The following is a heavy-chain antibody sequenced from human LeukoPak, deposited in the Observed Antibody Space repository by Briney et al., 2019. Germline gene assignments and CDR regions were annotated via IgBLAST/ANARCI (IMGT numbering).Heavy chain of an antibody. V-gene: IGHV4-39*01. CDR2: VYYSGST. J-gene: IGHJ4*02. Sequence: SETLSLTCTVSGDSPSSGLYYWGWIRQSPGKGLTWIGSVYYSGSTLFSASFENRVAISVDTSKNQFSLKLNPVTAADTAVYYCARHRSDNTGYRYFDYWGQGTLVTVSS. CDR3: ARHRSDNTGYRYFDY. CDR1: GDSPSSGLYY. D-gene: IGHD3-9*01.